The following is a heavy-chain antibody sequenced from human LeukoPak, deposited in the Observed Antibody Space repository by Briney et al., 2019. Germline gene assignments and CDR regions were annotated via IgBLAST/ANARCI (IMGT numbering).Heavy chain of an antibody. CDR1: GYSISSGYY. D-gene: IGHD6-13*01. V-gene: IGHV4-38-2*02. Sequence: SETLSSNCTVSGYSISSGYYWGWVRQPPGKGLEWIGSNYHSGSTYYNPSLKSRVTISVDTSKNQFSLKLSSVTAADTAVYYCARSGSSWYNPHFDYWGQGTLVTVSS. CDR2: NYHSGST. CDR3: ARSGSSWYNPHFDY. J-gene: IGHJ4*02.